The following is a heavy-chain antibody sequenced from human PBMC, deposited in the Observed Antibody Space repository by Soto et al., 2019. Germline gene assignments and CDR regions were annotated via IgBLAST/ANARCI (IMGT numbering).Heavy chain of an antibody. Sequence: QVQLVESGGGVVQPGRSLRLSCAASGFTFSSYGMHWVRQAPGKGLEWVAVIWYDGSNKYYADSVKGRFTISRDNSKNTLYLQMNSLRAEDTAVYYCAREATSKYGSGGSCQYYFDYWGQGTLVTVSS. CDR1: GFTFSSYG. J-gene: IGHJ4*02. CDR3: AREATSKYGSGGSCQYYFDY. D-gene: IGHD2-15*01. CDR2: IWYDGSNK. V-gene: IGHV3-33*01.